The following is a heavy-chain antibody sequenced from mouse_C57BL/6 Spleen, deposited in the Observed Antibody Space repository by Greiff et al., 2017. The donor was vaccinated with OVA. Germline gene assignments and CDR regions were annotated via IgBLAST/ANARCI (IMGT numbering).Heavy chain of an antibody. CDR1: GYSITSGYY. J-gene: IGHJ3*01. V-gene: IGHV3-6*01. CDR3: AIDNGPPFAY. D-gene: IGHD1-1*02. Sequence: EVKLMESGPGLVKPSQSLSLTCSVTGYSITSGYYWNWIRQFPGNKLEWMGYISYDGSNNYNPSLKNRISITRDTSKNQFFLKWNSVNTEDTATYYCAIDNGPPFAYWGQGTLVTVSA. CDR2: ISYDGSN.